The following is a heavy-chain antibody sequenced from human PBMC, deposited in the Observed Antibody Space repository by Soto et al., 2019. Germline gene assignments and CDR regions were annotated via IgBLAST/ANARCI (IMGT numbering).Heavy chain of an antibody. CDR3: ARSGGTYYFDH. J-gene: IGHJ4*02. CDR2: FVPMFSSS. D-gene: IGHD1-1*01. Sequence: QVQLVQSGAEVRKPGSSVNVSCKASGTTFSTHGIHWVRQAPGQGLEWMGGFVPMFSSSNYAQKFQGRRTMGADESTNSAYMELSSLRADDSAIYYCARSGGTYYFDHWGQGTLVTVSS. CDR1: GTTFSTHG. V-gene: IGHV1-69*01.